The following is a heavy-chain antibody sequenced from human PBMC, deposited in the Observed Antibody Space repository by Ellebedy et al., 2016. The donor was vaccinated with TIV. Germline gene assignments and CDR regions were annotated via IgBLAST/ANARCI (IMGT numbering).Heavy chain of an antibody. D-gene: IGHD4-11*01. CDR3: ARDKGAVTTTLNFDY. Sequence: GESLKISCAASGFTFSSFGMHWVRQAPGKGLGWVAVIWYDGSNKYYTDSVRGRFTISRDNSKNTLYLQMNSLRAADTAVYYCARDKGAVTTTLNFDYWGQGTLVTVSS. V-gene: IGHV3-33*01. CDR2: IWYDGSNK. CDR1: GFTFSSFG. J-gene: IGHJ4*02.